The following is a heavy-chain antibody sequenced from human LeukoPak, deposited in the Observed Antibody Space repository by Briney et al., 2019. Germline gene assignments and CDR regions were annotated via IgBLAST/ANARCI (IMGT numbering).Heavy chain of an antibody. Sequence: GGSLRLSCAASGFTFSSYSMNWVRQAPGKGLEWVSSISSSRSYIYYADSVKGRFTISRDNAKNSLYLQMNGLRAEDTAVYYCAKGSHSSGWYALFDYWGQGTLVTVSS. CDR2: ISSSRSYI. D-gene: IGHD6-19*01. CDR1: GFTFSSYS. CDR3: AKGSHSSGWYALFDY. J-gene: IGHJ4*02. V-gene: IGHV3-21*04.